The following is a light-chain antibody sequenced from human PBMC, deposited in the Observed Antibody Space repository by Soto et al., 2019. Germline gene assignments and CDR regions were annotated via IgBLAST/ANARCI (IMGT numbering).Light chain of an antibody. CDR2: RDN. Sequence: QSVMTQPPSASGTPGQRVLISCSGSDSNFGTNYVCWFQQFPGTAPKLLIYRDNQRPSGVPDRFSGSKSGTSASLAISGLRSEDEADYYCAAWDDSLNCYVFGSGTKVTVL. V-gene: IGLV1-47*01. CDR3: AAWDDSLNCYV. J-gene: IGLJ1*01. CDR1: DSNFGTNY.